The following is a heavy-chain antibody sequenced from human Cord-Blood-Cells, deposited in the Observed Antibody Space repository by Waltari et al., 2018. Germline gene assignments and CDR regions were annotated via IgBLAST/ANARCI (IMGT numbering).Heavy chain of an antibody. J-gene: IGHJ4*02. CDR2: INPNSGGT. Sequence: QVQLVQSGAEVKKPGAPVRVSCKASGYTLTGYYMHWVRQAPGQGLEWMGWINPNSGGTNYAQKFQGWVTMTRDTSISTAYMELSRLRSYDTAVYYCARSRGGYVFDYWGQGTLVTVSS. D-gene: IGHD1-1*01. CDR1: GYTLTGYY. CDR3: ARSRGGYVFDY. V-gene: IGHV1-2*04.